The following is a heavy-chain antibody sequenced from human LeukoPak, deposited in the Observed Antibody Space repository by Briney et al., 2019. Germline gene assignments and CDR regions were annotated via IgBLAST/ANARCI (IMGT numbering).Heavy chain of an antibody. CDR1: GFTFSSYA. Sequence: GSLRLSCAASGFTFSSYAMSWIRQPPGKGLEWIGSVAYNGNTFHNPSLKSRLIISADTSKNQISLRLDSVTAADTAVYYCARHADCFGDCYRDWGHGTLVTVSS. CDR3: ARHADCFGDCYRD. V-gene: IGHV4-39*01. CDR2: VAYNGNT. D-gene: IGHD2-21*02. J-gene: IGHJ4*01.